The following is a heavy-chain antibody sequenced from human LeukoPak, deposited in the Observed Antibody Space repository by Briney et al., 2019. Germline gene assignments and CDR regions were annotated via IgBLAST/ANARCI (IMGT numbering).Heavy chain of an antibody. Sequence: GGSLRLSCAASGFTFDDYGMSWVRQAPGKGLEWVSLISWDGGSTYYADSVKGRFTISRDNSKNSLYLQMNSLRAEDTALYYCAKDGPGFGAAAGTFGGFDYWGQGTLVTVSS. D-gene: IGHD6-13*01. CDR3: AKDGPGFGAAAGTFGGFDY. CDR2: ISWDGGST. J-gene: IGHJ4*02. V-gene: IGHV3-43D*03. CDR1: GFTFDDYG.